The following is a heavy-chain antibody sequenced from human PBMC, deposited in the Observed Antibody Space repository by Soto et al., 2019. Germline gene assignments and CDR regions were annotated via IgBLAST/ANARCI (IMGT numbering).Heavy chain of an antibody. V-gene: IGHV1-69*01. J-gene: IGHJ6*02. CDR1: GGTFSSYA. D-gene: IGHD3-3*01. CDR2: IIPIFGTA. CDR3: AREEGYYDFWSGYSGRYYYYYGMDV. Sequence: QVQLVQSGAEVKKPGSSVKVSCKASGGTFSSYAISWVRQAPGQGLEWMGGIIPIFGTANYAQKFQGRVTITADESTCTAYMELSSLRCEDTAVYYCAREEGYYDFWSGYSGRYYYYYGMDVWGQGTTVTVSS.